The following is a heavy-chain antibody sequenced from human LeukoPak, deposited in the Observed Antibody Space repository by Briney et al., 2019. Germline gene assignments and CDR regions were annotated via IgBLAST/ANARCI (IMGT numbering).Heavy chain of an antibody. D-gene: IGHD6-19*01. CDR2: ITSKGGST. Sequence: GGSLRLSCSASGFTFSSYAMHWVRQAPGKGLEYVSAITSKGGSTYYADSVKGKFTISRDNSKNTLYLQMSSLRAGDTAVYYCVKSGIAVSGTDYWGQGTLVTVSS. CDR1: GFTFSSYA. V-gene: IGHV3-64D*09. J-gene: IGHJ4*02. CDR3: VKSGIAVSGTDY.